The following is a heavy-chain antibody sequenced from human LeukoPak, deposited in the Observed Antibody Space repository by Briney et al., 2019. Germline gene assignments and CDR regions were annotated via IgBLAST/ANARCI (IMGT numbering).Heavy chain of an antibody. CDR2: IYYSGST. V-gene: IGHV4-31*03. CDR3: ARGPTFFYDSGGYPTRYYYFDY. CDR1: GGSISSGGYY. Sequence: PSETLSLTCTVSGGSISSGGYYWSWIRQHPGKGLECIGYIYYSGSTYYNPSLKSRVSISVDTSKYQFSLKLSSVTATDTAVYYCARGPTFFYDSGGYPTRYYYFDYWGQGTLVTVSS. J-gene: IGHJ4*02. D-gene: IGHD3-22*01.